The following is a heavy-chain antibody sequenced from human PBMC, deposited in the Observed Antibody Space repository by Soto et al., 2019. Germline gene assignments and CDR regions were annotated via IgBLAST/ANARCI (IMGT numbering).Heavy chain of an antibody. CDR1: GFTFSTFA. CDR2: INFSGGTT. V-gene: IGHV3-23*01. Sequence: VGSLRLSCTASGFTFSTFAMGWVRQAPGKGLEWVASINFSGGTTYYADSVKGRFTISRDNSKNTLYVQMNGLRGDDTAVYYCARDRVATTSYYGMDVWGQGTTVTVSS. J-gene: IGHJ6*02. CDR3: ARDRVATTSYYGMDV.